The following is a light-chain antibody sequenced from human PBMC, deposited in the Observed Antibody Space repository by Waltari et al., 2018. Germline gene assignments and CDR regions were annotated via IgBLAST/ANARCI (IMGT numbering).Light chain of an antibody. CDR2: WAS. CDR3: QQYYSTPWT. CDR1: RSVLYSSNNKKY. J-gene: IGKJ1*01. V-gene: IGKV4-1*01. Sequence: DIVMTQSPDSLAVSLGERATINCSSSRSVLYSSNNKKYITWYQQKPGQPPKLLIYWASTRESGVPDRFSGSGSGTDFTLTISSLQAEDVAVYYCQQYYSTPWTFGQGTKVEIK.